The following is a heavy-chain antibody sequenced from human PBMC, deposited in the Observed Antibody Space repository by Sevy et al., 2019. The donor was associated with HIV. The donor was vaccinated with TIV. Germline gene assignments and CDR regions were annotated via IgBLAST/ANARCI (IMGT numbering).Heavy chain of an antibody. CDR3: ARGKSGYGYALNY. CDR2: IHSDDTT. J-gene: IGHJ4*02. Sequence: GGSLRLSCAASGFTVNSNYMTWVRQAPGKGLEGVSVIHSDDTTYHADSVKDRFTISRDNFKNTLYNHMSSLRAEDTAVYYCARGKSGYGYALNYWGQGTLVTVSS. D-gene: IGHD5-18*01. CDR1: GFTVNSNY. V-gene: IGHV3-66*01.